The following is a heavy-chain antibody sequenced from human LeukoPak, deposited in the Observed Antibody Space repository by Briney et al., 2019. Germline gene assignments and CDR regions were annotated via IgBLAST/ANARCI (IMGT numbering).Heavy chain of an antibody. CDR2: INHSGST. J-gene: IGHJ4*02. V-gene: IGHV4-34*01. CDR1: GGSSSGYY. D-gene: IGHD3-10*01. Sequence: PSETLSLTCAVYGGSSSGYYWSWIRQPPGKGLEWIGEINHSGSTNYNPSLKSRVTISVDTSKNQFSLKLSSVTAADTAVYYCASLGTMVRGVINWGQGTLVTVSS. CDR3: ASLGTMVRGVIN.